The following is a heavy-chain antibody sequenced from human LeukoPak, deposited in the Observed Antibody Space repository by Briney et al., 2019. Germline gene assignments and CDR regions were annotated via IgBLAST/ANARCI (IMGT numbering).Heavy chain of an antibody. J-gene: IGHJ4*02. Sequence: GGSLRLSCAASGFTFSSYSMNWVRQAPGKGLEWVSSISSSSSYIYYADSVKGRFTISRDNAKNSLYLQMNSLRAEDTAVYYCAKDQVADLDYWGQGTLVTVSS. CDR1: GFTFSSYS. CDR3: AKDQVADLDY. CDR2: ISSSSSYI. V-gene: IGHV3-21*01. D-gene: IGHD2-15*01.